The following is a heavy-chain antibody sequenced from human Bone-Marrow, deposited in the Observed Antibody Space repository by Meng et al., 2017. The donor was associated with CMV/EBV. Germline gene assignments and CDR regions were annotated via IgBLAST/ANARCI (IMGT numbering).Heavy chain of an antibody. J-gene: IGHJ4*02. CDR2: IWYDGSNK. CDR3: AKDILTGVLGN. D-gene: IGHD3-10*01. Sequence: GGSLRLSCAASGFTFSSYGMHWVRQAPGKGLEWVAFIWYDGSNKYYADSVKGRFTISRDNSKNTLYLQMNSLRAEDTAVYYCAKDILTGVLGNWGQGTLVTVSS. V-gene: IGHV3-30*02. CDR1: GFTFSSYG.